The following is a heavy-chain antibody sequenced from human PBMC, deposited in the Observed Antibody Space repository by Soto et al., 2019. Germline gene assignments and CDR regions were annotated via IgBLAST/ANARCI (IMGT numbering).Heavy chain of an antibody. D-gene: IGHD6-19*01. CDR1: GYTFTAYY. CDR2: ISTIGGST. J-gene: IGHJ5*02. Sequence: QVQLVQSGAEVKKPGASVKVSCKASGYTFTAYYMHWVRQAPGQGLEWMGIISTIGGSTYAQKFQGRVTVTRDTSTSTVYMELSRLRSEDTAVYSCARDGSSDWLTWFDPWCQGNLVTVSS. CDR3: ARDGSSDWLTWFDP. V-gene: IGHV1-46*01.